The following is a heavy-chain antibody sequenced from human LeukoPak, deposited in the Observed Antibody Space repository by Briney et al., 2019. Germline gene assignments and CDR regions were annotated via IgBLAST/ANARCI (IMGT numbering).Heavy chain of an antibody. V-gene: IGHV3-66*02. CDR3: ARPRRSSSWYEFYFDY. J-gene: IGHJ4*02. CDR1: GFTVSSNY. D-gene: IGHD6-13*01. CDR2: IYSGGST. Sequence: GGSLRLSCAASGFTVSSNYMSWVRQAPGKGLEWVSVIYSGGSTYYADSVKGRFTISRDNSKNTLYLQMNSLRAEDTAVYYCARPRRSSSWYEFYFDYWGQGTLVTVSS.